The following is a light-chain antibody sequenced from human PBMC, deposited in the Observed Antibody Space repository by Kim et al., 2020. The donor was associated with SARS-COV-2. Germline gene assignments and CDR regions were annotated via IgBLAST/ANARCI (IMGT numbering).Light chain of an antibody. J-gene: IGLJ2*01. Sequence: SYELSQPLSVSVALGQTARITCGGNNIGSKNVHWYQQKPGQAPVMVIYRDGNRPSGIPERFSGSNSGNTATLNINRAQGGDEADYYCHVWDSSTVVFGGGTQLTVL. CDR2: RDG. V-gene: IGLV3-9*01. CDR1: NIGSKN. CDR3: HVWDSSTVV.